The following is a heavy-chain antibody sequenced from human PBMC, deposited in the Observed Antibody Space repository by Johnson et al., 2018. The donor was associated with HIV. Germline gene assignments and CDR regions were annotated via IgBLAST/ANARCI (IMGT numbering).Heavy chain of an antibody. CDR1: GFTFSYYG. CDR2: IRYDGSNK. J-gene: IGHJ3*02. D-gene: IGHD2-21*02. CDR3: ASRGDCGGDCYSGAFDI. Sequence: VQLVESGGGVVQPGGSLRLSCTASGFTFSYYGMHCVRQAPGKGLEWVAPIRYDGSNKYYADSVKGRFTISRDNSKNTLYLQMNSLRAEDTAVYYCASRGDCGGDCYSGAFDIWGQGTMVTVSS. V-gene: IGHV3-30*02.